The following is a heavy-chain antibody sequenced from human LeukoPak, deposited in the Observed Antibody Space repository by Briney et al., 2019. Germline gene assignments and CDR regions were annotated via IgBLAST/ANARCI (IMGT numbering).Heavy chain of an antibody. Sequence: GGSLRLSCAASGFTFSSYAMSWVRQAPGKGLEWVSSISSSGSYIYYADSVKGRFTISRDNAKNSLYLQMNSLRVEDTGIYYCARDRAPKARVGGMDVWGQGTTVIVSS. J-gene: IGHJ6*02. CDR3: ARDRAPKARVGGMDV. CDR2: ISSSGSYI. CDR1: GFTFSSYA. V-gene: IGHV3-21*01. D-gene: IGHD5-24*01.